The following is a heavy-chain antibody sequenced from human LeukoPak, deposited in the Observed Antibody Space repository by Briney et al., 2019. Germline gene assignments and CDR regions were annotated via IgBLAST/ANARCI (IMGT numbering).Heavy chain of an antibody. V-gene: IGHV3-33*06. CDR2: IWYDGSNK. CDR1: GFTFSSYG. J-gene: IGHJ4*02. Sequence: PGRSLRLSCAASGFTFSSYGMHWVRQAPGKGLEWVAVIWYDGSNKYYADTVKGRFTISRDNSKNTLYLQMNSLRAEDTAVYYCAKDHDGYNYSLDYWGQGTLVTVSS. CDR3: AKDHDGYNYSLDY. D-gene: IGHD5-24*01.